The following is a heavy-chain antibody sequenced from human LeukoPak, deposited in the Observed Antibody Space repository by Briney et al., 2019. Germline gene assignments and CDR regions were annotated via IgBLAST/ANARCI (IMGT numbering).Heavy chain of an antibody. Sequence: GGSLRLSCAASGFTFSSYEMNWVRQAPGKGLEWIAYLSSSGSAFSYADSVKGRFTIARDNAKNTVYLEMNSLRADDTAVYYCARSARLMKGVVEVTALDDWGQGTLVTVSS. CDR1: GFTFSSYE. CDR2: LSSSGSAF. V-gene: IGHV3-48*03. D-gene: IGHD3-3*01. J-gene: IGHJ4*02. CDR3: ARSARLMKGVVEVTALDD.